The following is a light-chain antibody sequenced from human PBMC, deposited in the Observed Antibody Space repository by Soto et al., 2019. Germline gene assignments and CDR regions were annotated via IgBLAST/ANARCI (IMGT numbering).Light chain of an antibody. CDR3: CSYAGIYTFV. Sequence: QSVLTQPRSVSGSPGQSVIISCTGTSSDVSIYDYVSWYQQHPGKAPKLIIYDVTERPSGVPDRFPGSKSGNTASLTISGLQAEDEADYYCCSYAGIYTFVFGTGTKVTVL. V-gene: IGLV2-11*01. CDR1: SSDVSIYDY. J-gene: IGLJ1*01. CDR2: DVT.